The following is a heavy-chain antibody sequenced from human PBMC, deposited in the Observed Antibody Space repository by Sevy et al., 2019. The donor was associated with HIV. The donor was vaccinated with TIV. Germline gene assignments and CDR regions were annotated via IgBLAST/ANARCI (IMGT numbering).Heavy chain of an antibody. Sequence: KQSQTRSLTCAISGDSVSSNNAAWNWIRLSPSRGLEWLGRAYYRSKLIIDYAVSVKGRININAATSKNQFSLKLNAVTPEDTAVYYCARGLVSAFDIWVQGPMVTVSS. J-gene: IGHJ3*02. CDR3: ARGLVSAFDI. CDR1: GDSVSSNNAA. D-gene: IGHD2-21*01. V-gene: IGHV6-1*01. CDR2: AYYRSKLII.